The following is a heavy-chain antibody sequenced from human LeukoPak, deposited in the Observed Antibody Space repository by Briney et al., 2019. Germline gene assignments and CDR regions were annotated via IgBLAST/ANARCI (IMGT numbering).Heavy chain of an antibody. D-gene: IGHD6-19*01. CDR1: GFTFSSYA. CDR2: ISSSGSST. V-gene: IGHV3-23*01. CDR3: AKGQYSSGWLDYFDY. Sequence: PGGSLRLSCTASGFTFSSYAMTWVRQAPGKGLEWVSAISSSGSSTYYADSVKGRFTISRDNSKNTLYLQMNSLRAEDTAVYYCAKGQYSSGWLDYFDYWGQGTLVTVSS. J-gene: IGHJ4*02.